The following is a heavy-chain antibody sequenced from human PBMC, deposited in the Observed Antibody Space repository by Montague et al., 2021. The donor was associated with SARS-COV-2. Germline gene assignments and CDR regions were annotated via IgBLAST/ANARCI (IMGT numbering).Heavy chain of an antibody. CDR3: ARAQNVCFIANCVNYFDL. CDR1: GGSTSNYY. V-gene: IGHV4-59*01. Sequence: SETLSLTCTVSGGSTSNYYWTWIRQSPGKGLQWIGYIFYTGSKKFNPSLKTRVSMSLDASTNHFSLRLSAVTAAATARYYCARAQNVCFIANCVNYFDLWGLGALVTVSS. CDR2: IFYTGSK. J-gene: IGHJ4*02. D-gene: IGHD2-15*01.